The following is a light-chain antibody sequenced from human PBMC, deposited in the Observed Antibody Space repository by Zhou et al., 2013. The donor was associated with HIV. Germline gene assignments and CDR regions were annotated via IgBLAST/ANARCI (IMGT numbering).Light chain of an antibody. CDR1: QSVGDAY. CDR2: GAS. Sequence: VLTQSPGTLSLSPGERATLSCRASQSVGDAYLAWYQQRPGQAPRLLIYGASTRATDIPGRFSGSGSGTDFTLTIRRLEPEDVAVYYCQQIVSSPYTFGQGTKVEIK. V-gene: IGKV3-20*01. J-gene: IGKJ2*01. CDR3: QQIVSSPYT.